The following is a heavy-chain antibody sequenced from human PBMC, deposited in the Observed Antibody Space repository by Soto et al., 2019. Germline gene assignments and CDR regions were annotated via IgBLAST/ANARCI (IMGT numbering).Heavy chain of an antibody. CDR2: ISSSSSYI. Sequence: EVQLVESGGGLVKPGGSLRLSCAASGFTFSSYSMNWVRQAPGKGLEWVSSISSSSSYIYYADSVKGRFTISRDNAKNSLYLQMNSLRADDTAVYYCASGRGAAGTDSVQYYGMYVWGQGTTVTVSS. CDR3: ASGRGAAGTDSVQYYGMYV. D-gene: IGHD6-13*01. J-gene: IGHJ6*02. V-gene: IGHV3-21*01. CDR1: GFTFSSYS.